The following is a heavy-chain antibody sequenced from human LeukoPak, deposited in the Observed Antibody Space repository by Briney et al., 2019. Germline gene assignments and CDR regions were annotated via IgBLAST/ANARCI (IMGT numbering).Heavy chain of an antibody. CDR1: GFTFSTFL. D-gene: IGHD4-17*01. J-gene: IGHJ4*02. CDR3: ARGSVRYGDYGGY. Sequence: PGGSLRLSCAASGFTFSTFLMSWVRQTPGKGLEWVANIKQDGSEKYYVDSVKGRFTISRDNAKNSLYLQMNSLRAEDTAVYYCARGSVRYGDYGGYWGQGTLVTVSS. V-gene: IGHV3-7*01. CDR2: IKQDGSEK.